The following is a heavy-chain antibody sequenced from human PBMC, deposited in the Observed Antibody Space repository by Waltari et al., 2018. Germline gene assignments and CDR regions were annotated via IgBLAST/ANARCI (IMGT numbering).Heavy chain of an antibody. CDR1: GFDFVNFA. J-gene: IGHJ6*02. CDR2: INGTGGAP. V-gene: IGHV3-23*01. CDR3: AKGSGMDV. Sequence: EVQVLESGGDLVQPGGSRRLSCVAAGFDFVNFAMSWVRQTPGKGLESGSTINGTGGAPLYANSPSDAAPVKGRFTMSRDNSKNTIYPQMSSLNAEDTAIYYCAKGSGMDVWGQGTTFTVSS.